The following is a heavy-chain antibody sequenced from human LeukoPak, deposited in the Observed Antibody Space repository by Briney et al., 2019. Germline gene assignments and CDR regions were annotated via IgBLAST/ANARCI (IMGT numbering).Heavy chain of an antibody. V-gene: IGHV4-61*01. CDR1: GGSVSSGSYY. CDR2: IYYSGST. CDR3: ASSRGYCSGGSCYHFDY. D-gene: IGHD2-15*01. Sequence: PSETLSLTCTVSGGSVSSGSYYWSWIRQPPGKGLEWIGYIYYSGSTNYNPSLKSRVTISVDTSKNQFSLKLSSVTAADTAVYYCASSRGYCSGGSCYHFDYWGQGTLVTVSS. J-gene: IGHJ4*02.